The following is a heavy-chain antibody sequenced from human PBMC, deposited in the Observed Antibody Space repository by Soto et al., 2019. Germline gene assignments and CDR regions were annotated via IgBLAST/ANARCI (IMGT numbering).Heavy chain of an antibody. J-gene: IGHJ3*02. CDR2: IYPGDYDT. CDR1: GFSFTSYW. Sequence: GESLKISCKGSGFSFTSYWIGWVRQMPGKGLGGMGIIYPGDYDTRYSPSFQGQVTISADKSISTAYLQWSGLQASDTAMYYCARQKDFYYDSSGYGAFDIWGQGTMVTVSS. D-gene: IGHD3-22*01. V-gene: IGHV5-51*01. CDR3: ARQKDFYYDSSGYGAFDI.